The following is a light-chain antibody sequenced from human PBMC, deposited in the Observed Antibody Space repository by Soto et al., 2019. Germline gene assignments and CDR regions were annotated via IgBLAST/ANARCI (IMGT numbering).Light chain of an antibody. Sequence: EIVMTQSPATLSVSPVERVTLTCRASQSVSSSLAWYQQKPGQAPRLLIVAASTRATGIPARFSGSGSGTEFTLTITSLQSEDLAIYYCQQYDNWPPKWTFGQGTKVDIK. CDR2: AAS. V-gene: IGKV3-15*01. CDR1: QSVSSS. CDR3: QQYDNWPPKWT. J-gene: IGKJ1*01.